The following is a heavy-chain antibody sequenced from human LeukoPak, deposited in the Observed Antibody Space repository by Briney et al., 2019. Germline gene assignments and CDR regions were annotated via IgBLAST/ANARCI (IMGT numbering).Heavy chain of an antibody. CDR3: ARGVGYSSGWYRLGY. V-gene: IGHV4-34*01. D-gene: IGHD6-19*01. J-gene: IGHJ4*02. CDR1: GGSFSGYY. Sequence: SETLSLTCAVYGGSFSGYYWSWIRQPPGKGLEWIGEINHSGSTNYNPSLKSRVTISVDTSKNQFSLKLSSVTVADTAVYYCARGVGYSSGWYRLGYWGQGTLVTVSS. CDR2: INHSGST.